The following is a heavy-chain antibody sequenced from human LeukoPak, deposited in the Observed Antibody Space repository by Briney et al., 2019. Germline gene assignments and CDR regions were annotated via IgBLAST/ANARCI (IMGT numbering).Heavy chain of an antibody. CDR2: INHSGST. V-gene: IGHV4-34*01. J-gene: IGHJ6*02. Sequence: SETLSLTCAVYGGSFSGYYWSWIRRPPGKGLEGIGEINHSGSTNYNPSLKSRVTISVDTSKNQFSLKLSSVTAADTAVYYCARVVVVPAAIGYYYYYYGMDVWGQGTTVTVSS. CDR1: GGSFSGYY. D-gene: IGHD2-2*01. CDR3: ARVVVVPAAIGYYYYYYGMDV.